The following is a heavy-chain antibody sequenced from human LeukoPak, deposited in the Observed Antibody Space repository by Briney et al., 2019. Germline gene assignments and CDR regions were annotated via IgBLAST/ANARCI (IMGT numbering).Heavy chain of an antibody. CDR3: ARQVGAINAEYFQH. Sequence: SETLSLACTVSGYSISSGYYWGWIRQPPGKGLEWIGSIYHSGSTYYNPSLKSRVTISVDTSKNQFSLKLSSVTAADTAVYYCARQVGAINAEYFQHWGQGTLVTVSS. CDR1: GYSISSGYY. CDR2: IYHSGST. V-gene: IGHV4-38-2*02. D-gene: IGHD1-26*01. J-gene: IGHJ1*01.